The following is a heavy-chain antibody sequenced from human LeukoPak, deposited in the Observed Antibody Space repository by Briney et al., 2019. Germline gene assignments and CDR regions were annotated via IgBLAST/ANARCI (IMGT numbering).Heavy chain of an antibody. Sequence: GGSLRLSCATSGFPFSAYDMHWVRQAPGKGLEWVSAFGSAGVTYYPGAVKGRFTISRDYAKNSLFLQMNNLIAGDTAVYFCVRGALPGDNWYFDLWGRGTLVTVSS. V-gene: IGHV3-13*01. CDR1: GFPFSAYD. J-gene: IGHJ2*01. CDR2: FGSAGVT. CDR3: VRGALPGDNWYFDL.